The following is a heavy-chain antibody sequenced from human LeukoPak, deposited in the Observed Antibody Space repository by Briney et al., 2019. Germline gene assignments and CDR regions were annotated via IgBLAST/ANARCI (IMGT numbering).Heavy chain of an antibody. CDR2: VSYRGHT. J-gene: IGHJ5*02. CDR3: ARGTRDSSGYYRPSWFDP. Sequence: PSETLSLTCSVSGGSISPYWSWIRQPPGKGLEWTGYVSYRGHTNYNPSLESRVTISLDTSKNQFSLKLSSVTAADTAVYYCARGTRDSSGYYRPSWFDPWGQGTLVTVSS. D-gene: IGHD3-22*01. V-gene: IGHV4-59*01. CDR1: GGSISPY.